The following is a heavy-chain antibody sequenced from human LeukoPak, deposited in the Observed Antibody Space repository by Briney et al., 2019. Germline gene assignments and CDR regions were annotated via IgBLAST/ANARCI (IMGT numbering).Heavy chain of an antibody. CDR1: GYTFTSYA. CDR3: ASGSSSFDY. J-gene: IGHJ4*02. V-gene: IGHV1-3*01. Sequence: ASVKVSCKASGYTFTSYAMHWVRQAPGQRLEWMGWINAGNGSTKYSQKFQGRVTITRDTSASTAYMELSSLRSEDTAVYYCASGSSSFDYWGQGTLVTVSS. D-gene: IGHD6-6*01. CDR2: INAGNGST.